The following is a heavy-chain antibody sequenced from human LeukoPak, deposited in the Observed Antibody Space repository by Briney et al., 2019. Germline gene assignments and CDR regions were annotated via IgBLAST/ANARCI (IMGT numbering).Heavy chain of an antibody. CDR2: ISPYNDNR. J-gene: IGHJ4*02. CDR1: GYTFTNYG. V-gene: IGHV1-18*04. Sequence: GASVKVSCKTSGYTFTNYGVSWVRQAPGQGLEWMGWISPYNDNRNYAEKFQGRVTITRNTSISTAYMELSSLRSEDTAVYYCAVLQLWPQPYDYWGQGTLVTVSS. D-gene: IGHD5-18*01. CDR3: AVLQLWPQPYDY.